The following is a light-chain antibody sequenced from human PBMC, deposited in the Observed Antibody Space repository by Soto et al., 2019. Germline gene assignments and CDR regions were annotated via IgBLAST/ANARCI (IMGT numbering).Light chain of an antibody. Sequence: DIVMTQSPLSLPVTPGEPASISCRSSQSLLHSNGYNYLDWYLQKPGQSPQLLIYLGSNRASGDHDRFSGSGSGTDFTLKISRVEAEDVGVYYCMQALQTPRTIGQGTRLEIK. CDR1: QSLLHSNGYNY. CDR3: MQALQTPRT. J-gene: IGKJ5*01. V-gene: IGKV2-28*01. CDR2: LGS.